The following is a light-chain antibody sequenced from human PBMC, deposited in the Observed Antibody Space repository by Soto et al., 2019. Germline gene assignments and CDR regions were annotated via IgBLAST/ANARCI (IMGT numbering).Light chain of an antibody. Sequence: DIQMTQSPSTLSASVGDRVTITCRASQSISSRLAWYQQKPGKAPKLLIYKASSLESGVLSRFSGSGSGTEFTLTIISLQPDDFATYYCQQYNSYPRTFGQGTKVEIK. CDR3: QQYNSYPRT. CDR2: KAS. V-gene: IGKV1-5*03. J-gene: IGKJ1*01. CDR1: QSISSR.